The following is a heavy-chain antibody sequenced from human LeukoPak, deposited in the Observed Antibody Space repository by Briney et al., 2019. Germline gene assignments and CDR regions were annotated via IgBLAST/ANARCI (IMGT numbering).Heavy chain of an antibody. V-gene: IGHV4-59*08. CDR1: GCSISKYY. J-gene: IGHJ6*02. D-gene: IGHD6-13*01. CDR2: IYYSGST. CDR3: ASLGIAAAGSYYYGMDV. Sequence: PSETLSLTCTVSGCSISKYYWSWIRQPPGKGLEWIGYIYYSGSTNYNPSLMSRGTISVDTSKNPYSLKLSSVTAADTAVYYCASLGIAAAGSYYYGMDVWGQGTTVTVSS.